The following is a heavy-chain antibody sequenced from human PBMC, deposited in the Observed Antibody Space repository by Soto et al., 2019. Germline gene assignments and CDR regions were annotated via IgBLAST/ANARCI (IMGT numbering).Heavy chain of an antibody. CDR1: GFVFGTYP. CDR2: ISATGDNT. J-gene: IGHJ4*02. V-gene: IGHV3-23*01. Sequence: EVQLLDSGGGLAQPGGSLRLSCTTSGFVFGTYPMAWVRQAPGKGLEWVSSISATGDNTYYADSVKGRCTISRDNSKQTVFLQMNSLGAEDSGTYYCAKRSGSWYFFDHWGQGTLVAVSS. CDR3: AKRSGSWYFFDH. D-gene: IGHD6-13*01.